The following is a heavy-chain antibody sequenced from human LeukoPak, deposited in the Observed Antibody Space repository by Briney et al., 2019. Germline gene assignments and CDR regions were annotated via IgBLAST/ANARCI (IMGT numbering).Heavy chain of an antibody. V-gene: IGHV5-51*01. CDR2: IYPGDSEI. Sequence: GESLKISCKGSGYHFLSYWIGWVRQMPGKSLEWMAMIYPGDSEIRYSPSFQGQVTISADKSISTAYLQWSSLKASDTAMYYRARSESLDYWGQGTLVTVSS. J-gene: IGHJ4*02. D-gene: IGHD3-10*01. CDR1: GYHFLSYW. CDR3: ARSESLDY.